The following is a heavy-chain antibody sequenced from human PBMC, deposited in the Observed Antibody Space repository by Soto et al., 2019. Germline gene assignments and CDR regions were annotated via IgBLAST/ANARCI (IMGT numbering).Heavy chain of an antibody. J-gene: IGHJ6*02. CDR1: GYSFTSYW. CDR3: ARHEGVPAADGLDV. D-gene: IGHD2-2*01. Sequence: EVQLVQSGAEVKKPGESLRISCKGSGYSFTSYWITWVRQLPVRGLEWMGRIDPSDSYTTYSPSFQGHITISVDKSISPAYLQWTSLKASDTAMYYCARHEGVPAADGLDVWGQGTTVTVSS. CDR2: IDPSDSYT. V-gene: IGHV5-10-1*01.